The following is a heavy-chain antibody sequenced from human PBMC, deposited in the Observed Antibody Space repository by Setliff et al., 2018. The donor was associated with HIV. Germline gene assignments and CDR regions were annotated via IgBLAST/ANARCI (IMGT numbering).Heavy chain of an antibody. Sequence: SETLSLTCTVSGGSISSGSYYWSWIRQPAGKGLEWIGRINTSGSTNYNPSLKSRVTISVDTSKNQFSLKLSSVTAADTAVYYCAGCITGTTHWFDPWGQGTLVTVSS. CDR3: AGCITGTTHWFDP. CDR2: INTSGST. D-gene: IGHD1-20*01. CDR1: GGSISSGSYY. V-gene: IGHV4-61*02. J-gene: IGHJ5*02.